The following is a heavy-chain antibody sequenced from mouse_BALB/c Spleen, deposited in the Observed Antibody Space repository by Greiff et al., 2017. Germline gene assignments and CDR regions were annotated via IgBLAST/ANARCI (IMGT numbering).Heavy chain of an antibody. CDR1: GFTFSSFG. J-gene: IGHJ4*01. CDR3: ASPYYDYGGRAMDY. V-gene: IGHV5-17*02. Sequence: EVQLVESGGGLVQPGGSRKLSCAASGFTFSSFGMHWVRQAPEKGLEWVAYISSGSSTIDYADTVKGRFTIARDNPKNTLFLQMTSLRSEDTAMYYCASPYYDYGGRAMDYWGQGTSVTVSS. D-gene: IGHD2-4*01. CDR2: ISSGSSTI.